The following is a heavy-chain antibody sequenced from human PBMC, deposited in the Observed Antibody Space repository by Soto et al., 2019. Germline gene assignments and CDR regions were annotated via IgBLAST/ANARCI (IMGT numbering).Heavy chain of an antibody. CDR2: ILVDGRT. J-gene: IGHJ3*02. CDR1: GFTFNNYA. CDR3: AKATATGGGAFDI. D-gene: IGHD2-8*02. Sequence: PGGSLRLSCVTSGFTFNNYAMSWVRQAPGKGLEWVSTILVDGRTFYVDSVKGRFTISRDSSQNTVYLQMNSLTAGDTALYYCAKATATGGGAFDICGQGTMVTVSS. V-gene: IGHV3-23*01.